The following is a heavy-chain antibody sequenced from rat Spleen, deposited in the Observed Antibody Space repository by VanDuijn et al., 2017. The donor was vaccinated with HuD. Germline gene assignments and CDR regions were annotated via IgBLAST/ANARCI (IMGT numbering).Heavy chain of an antibody. CDR1: GYSITSSYR. V-gene: IGHV3-3*01. J-gene: IGHJ2*01. CDR3: AIWAYNAYFDY. CDR2: INSAGST. Sequence: EVQLQESGPGLVKPSQSLSLTCSVTGYSITSSYRWNWIRKFPGNKLEWMGYINSAGSTNYNPSLKSRISITRDTSKNQFFLQVNSVTSEDTATYYWAIWAYNAYFDYWGQGVMVTVSS. D-gene: IGHD1-10*01.